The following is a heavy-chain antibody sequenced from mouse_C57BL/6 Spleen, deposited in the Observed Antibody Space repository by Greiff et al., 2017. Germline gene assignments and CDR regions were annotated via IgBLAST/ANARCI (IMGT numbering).Heavy chain of an antibody. CDR1: GYTFTSYW. Sequence: VQLQQPGAELVRPGSSVKLSCKASGYTFTSYWMHWVKQRPIQGLEWIGNIDPSDSETNYNQKFKDKATLTVDKSSSTDYMQLSSLTSEDSAVYYCARGSSSYRMDYWGQGTSVTVSS. J-gene: IGHJ4*01. CDR3: ARGSSSYRMDY. V-gene: IGHV1-52*01. D-gene: IGHD1-1*01. CDR2: IDPSDSET.